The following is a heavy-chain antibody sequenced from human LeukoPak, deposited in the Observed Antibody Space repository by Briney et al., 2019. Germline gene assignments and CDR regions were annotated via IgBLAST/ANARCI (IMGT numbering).Heavy chain of an antibody. D-gene: IGHD3-10*01. CDR3: AKDRGIISDY. Sequence: GGSLRLSCAASGFTFSSYAMSWVRQAPGRGLEWVSSISGIGGTTYSADSVKGRFTISRDNSRNTLFLQMNSLRAEDTAVYYCAKDRGIISDYWGQGILVTVSS. CDR1: GFTFSSYA. J-gene: IGHJ4*02. V-gene: IGHV3-23*01. CDR2: ISGIGGTT.